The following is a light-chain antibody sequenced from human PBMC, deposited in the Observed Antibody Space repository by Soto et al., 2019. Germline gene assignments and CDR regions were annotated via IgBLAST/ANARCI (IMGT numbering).Light chain of an antibody. CDR2: DAS. Sequence: QLTQSPSSLSASVGDRVTIPCRASKDISTSLAWYQQKPGKPPKLLIYDASTLESGVPSMFSGRGSRTDYTLTISRLQPEDFAPYFCQQFQAYPLSFGGGTRVEIK. CDR3: QQFQAYPLS. CDR1: KDISTS. J-gene: IGKJ4*01. V-gene: IGKV1-13*02.